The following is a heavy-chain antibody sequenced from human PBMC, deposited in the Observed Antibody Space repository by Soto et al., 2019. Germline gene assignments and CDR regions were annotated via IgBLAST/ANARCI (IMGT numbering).Heavy chain of an antibody. J-gene: IGHJ3*02. Sequence: PGGSLRLSCAASGFTFSSYAMSWVRQAPGKGLEWVSAISGSGGSTYYADSVKGRFTISRDNSKNTLYLQMNSLRAEDTAVYYCAKVGVRGHYYDRAIGDAFDIWGQGTMVTVSS. D-gene: IGHD3-22*01. CDR1: GFTFSSYA. CDR2: ISGSGGST. CDR3: AKVGVRGHYYDRAIGDAFDI. V-gene: IGHV3-23*01.